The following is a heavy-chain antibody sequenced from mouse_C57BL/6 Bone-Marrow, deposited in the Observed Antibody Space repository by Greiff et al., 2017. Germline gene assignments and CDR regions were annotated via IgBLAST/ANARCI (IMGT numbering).Heavy chain of an antibody. CDR3: AREKLRLRSYFDY. Sequence: QVQLQQPGAELVKPGASVKMSCKASGYTFTSYWITWVKQRPGQGLEWIGDIYPGSGSTNYNEKFKSKATLTVVTSSSTAYMQLSSLTSEDSAVYYCAREKLRLRSYFDYWGQGTTLTVSS. CDR2: IYPGSGST. V-gene: IGHV1-55*01. J-gene: IGHJ2*01. D-gene: IGHD3-2*02. CDR1: GYTFTSYW.